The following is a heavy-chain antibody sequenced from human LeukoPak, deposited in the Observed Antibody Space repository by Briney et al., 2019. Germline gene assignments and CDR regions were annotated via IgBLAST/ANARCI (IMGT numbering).Heavy chain of an antibody. CDR3: AKTSGGNY. CDR1: GFTFSNYA. CDR2: ISTKGDST. V-gene: IGHV3-23*01. J-gene: IGHJ4*02. D-gene: IGHD2-15*01. Sequence: GGSLRLSCAGSGFTFSNYAMSWVRQAPGKGLEWVSGISTKGDSTYYADSVQGRFTISRDNSKNTVFLQMNSLRAEDAAVYFCAKTSGGNYWGQGTLVTVSS.